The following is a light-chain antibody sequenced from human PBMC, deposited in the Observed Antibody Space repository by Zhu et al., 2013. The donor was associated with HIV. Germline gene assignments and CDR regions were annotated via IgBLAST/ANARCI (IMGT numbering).Light chain of an antibody. V-gene: IGKV1-13*02. Sequence: AIQLTQSPSSLSSSVGDRVTITCRASQGITSTLAWYQQIPGEAPQLLIYDASTLESGVPSRFSGSGSGTEFTLTISSLQPDDFATYYCQQYNSYPWTFGQGT. CDR3: QQYNSYPWT. CDR2: DAS. CDR1: QGITST. J-gene: IGKJ1*01.